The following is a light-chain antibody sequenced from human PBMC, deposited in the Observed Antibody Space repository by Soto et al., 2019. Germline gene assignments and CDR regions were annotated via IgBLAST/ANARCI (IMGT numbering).Light chain of an antibody. CDR2: EVR. CDR3: SSYTSSSTFGV. J-gene: IGLJ2*01. CDR1: SSDVGGYNY. V-gene: IGLV2-14*01. Sequence: QSALTQPASVSGSPGQSITISCTGTSSDVGGYNYVSWYQHHPGKAPKLMIYEVRNRPSGVSNRFSGSKSGNTASLTISGLQAEDEADYYCSSYTSSSTFGVFGGGTKVTVL.